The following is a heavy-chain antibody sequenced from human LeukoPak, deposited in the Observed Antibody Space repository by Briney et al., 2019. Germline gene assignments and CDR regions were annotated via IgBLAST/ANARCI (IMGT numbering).Heavy chain of an antibody. CDR2: SLNKANSYTT. CDR3: ARRVFGGDCYYDF. D-gene: IGHD2-21*02. Sequence: GGSLRLSCVVSGFTLSDHYMDWVRQVPGKGLEWVGRSLNKANSYTTDYAASVKGRFTISRDDSKNSLYLQMSSLNTEDTAVCYCARRVFGGDCYYDFWGQGALVTVSS. CDR1: GFTLSDHY. V-gene: IGHV3-72*01. J-gene: IGHJ4*02.